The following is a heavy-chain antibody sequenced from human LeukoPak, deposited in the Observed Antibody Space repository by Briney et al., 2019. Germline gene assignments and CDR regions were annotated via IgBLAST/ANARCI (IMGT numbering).Heavy chain of an antibody. Sequence: PGGSLRLSCAASGFIFSNYWMTWVRQAPGKGLEWVAHIRQDGRERHYVDSVKDRFTISRDNAKNSLDLQMDSLRAEDTAVYYCARDWGSTGYDLYDSWGQGTLVTVSS. CDR3: ARDWGSTGYDLYDS. J-gene: IGHJ4*02. D-gene: IGHD5-12*01. CDR1: GFIFSNYW. V-gene: IGHV3-7*01. CDR2: IRQDGRER.